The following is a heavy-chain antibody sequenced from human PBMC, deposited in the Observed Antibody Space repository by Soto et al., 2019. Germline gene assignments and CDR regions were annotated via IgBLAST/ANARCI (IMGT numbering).Heavy chain of an antibody. D-gene: IGHD1-26*01. CDR2: IYYDGSI. V-gene: IGHV4-59*02. CDR1: GGSVTGHY. Sequence: PSETLSLTCTVSGGSVTGHYLSWSRQPPGKGLEWIGYIYYDGSINYNPSLRSRVTISVDTSRSQFSLKLSSVTAADTAVYYCATHRYHVGWEHFDSWGQGSLVTVSS. CDR3: ATHRYHVGWEHFDS. J-gene: IGHJ4*02.